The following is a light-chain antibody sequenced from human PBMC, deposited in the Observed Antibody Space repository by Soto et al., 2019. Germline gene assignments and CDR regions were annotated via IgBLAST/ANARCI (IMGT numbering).Light chain of an antibody. Sequence: IQMTQSPSTLSASVGDRVTITCRASQRISSWMAWYQQKPGKAPKLLIYKASSLESGVPSRFSGSGSGTEFTLTISSLQPDDFATYYCQQSKTFSQGTKVDIK. CDR3: QQSKT. J-gene: IGKJ1*01. CDR2: KAS. V-gene: IGKV1-5*03. CDR1: QRISSW.